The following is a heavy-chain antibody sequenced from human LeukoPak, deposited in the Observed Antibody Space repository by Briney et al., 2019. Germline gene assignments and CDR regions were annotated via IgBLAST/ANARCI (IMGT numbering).Heavy chain of an antibody. CDR2: IYPGDSDT. CDR1: GSSFTSYW. D-gene: IGHD6-19*01. CDR3: ARQRLAVYYYYGMDV. J-gene: IGHJ6*02. V-gene: IGHV5-51*01. Sequence: GESLKISFKGSGSSFTSYWIGWVRPMPGKGLEWMGIIYPGDSDTRYSPSFQGQVTISADKSISTAYLQWSSLKASDTAMYYCARQRLAVYYYYGMDVWGQGTTVTVSS.